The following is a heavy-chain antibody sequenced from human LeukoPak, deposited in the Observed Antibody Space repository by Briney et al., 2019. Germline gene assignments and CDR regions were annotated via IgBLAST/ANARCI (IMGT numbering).Heavy chain of an antibody. Sequence: SETLSLTCTVSGGSITSHYWSWIRQPPGKGLEWIGYIYYSGTNYNPSLESRVTISVDTSKNQFYLKLSSVTAADTAVYYCARYSFWSGYYDYWGQGTLVTVSS. CDR3: ARYSFWSGYYDY. J-gene: IGHJ4*02. CDR1: GGSITSHY. D-gene: IGHD3-3*01. CDR2: IYYSGT. V-gene: IGHV4-59*11.